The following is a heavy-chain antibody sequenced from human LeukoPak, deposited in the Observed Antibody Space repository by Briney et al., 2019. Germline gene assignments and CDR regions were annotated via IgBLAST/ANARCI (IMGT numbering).Heavy chain of an antibody. CDR3: ARSDYYDYRQIDY. CDR2: IYYSGLN. D-gene: IGHD3-16*01. Sequence: SATLSLGLCVSGDYIGPRLYHWGRVRLPPGHRLQRLWSIYYSGLNHYNPSPKSRLTIYVDTSRTQFSLHLFSVTAADTAVFYCARSDYYDYRQIDYWGQGTLVTVSS. J-gene: IGHJ4*02. CDR1: GDYIGPRLYH. V-gene: IGHV4-39*01.